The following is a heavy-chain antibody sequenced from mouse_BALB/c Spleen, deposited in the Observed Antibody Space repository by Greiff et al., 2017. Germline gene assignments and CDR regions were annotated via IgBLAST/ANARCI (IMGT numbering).Heavy chain of an antibody. CDR2: ISSGGSYT. D-gene: IGHD4-1*02. CDR1: GFTFSSYG. Sequence: EVQVVESGGDLVKPGGSLKLSCAASGFTFSSYGMSWVRQTPDKRLEWVATISSGGSYTYYPDSVKGRFTISRDNAKNTLYLQMSSLKSEDTAMYYCARHSNWDYYFVYWGQGTTLTVSS. J-gene: IGHJ2*01. V-gene: IGHV5-6*01. CDR3: ARHSNWDYYFVY.